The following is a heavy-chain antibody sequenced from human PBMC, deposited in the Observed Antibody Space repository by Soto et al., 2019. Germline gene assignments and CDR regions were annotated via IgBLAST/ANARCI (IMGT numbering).Heavy chain of an antibody. Sequence: ASVKVSCKASGGTFSSYAISWVRQAPGQGLEWMGGIIPIFGTANYAQKFQGRVTITADESTSTAYMERSSLRSEDTAVYYCARDRGYCSGGSCYGPQDALDIWGQGTLVTVSS. D-gene: IGHD2-15*01. CDR1: GGTFSSYA. J-gene: IGHJ3*02. V-gene: IGHV1-69*13. CDR2: IIPIFGTA. CDR3: ARDRGYCSGGSCYGPQDALDI.